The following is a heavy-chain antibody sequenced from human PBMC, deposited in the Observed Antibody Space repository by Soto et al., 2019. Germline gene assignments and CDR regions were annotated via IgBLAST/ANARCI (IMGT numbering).Heavy chain of an antibody. D-gene: IGHD3-3*01. CDR2: IAVGSGNT. J-gene: IGHJ4*02. CDR3: AXGXXYDFWSGYPKDFDY. V-gene: IGHV1-58*01. CDR1: GFTFTSSA. Sequence: SVKVSCKASGFTFTSSAVQWVRQARGQRLEWIGWIAVGSGNTNYAQKXXXXXXXXXXXSTXTAYMELSSLRSEDTAVYYCAXGXXYDFWSGYPKDFDYWGQGTLVTVSS.